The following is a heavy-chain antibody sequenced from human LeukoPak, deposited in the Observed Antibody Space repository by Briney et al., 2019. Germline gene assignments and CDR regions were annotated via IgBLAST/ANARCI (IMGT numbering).Heavy chain of an antibody. CDR3: ASGSGWLRFDY. J-gene: IGHJ4*02. D-gene: IGHD6-19*01. V-gene: IGHV3-53*01. Sequence: GGSLRLSCAASEFTVSDNFMSWVRQAPGKGLEWVSVIYGGGTNYADSVKGRFTISRDSFKNTLYLQMSSLRADDTAVYYCASGSGWLRFDYWGQGTLVTVSS. CDR1: EFTVSDNF. CDR2: IYGGGT.